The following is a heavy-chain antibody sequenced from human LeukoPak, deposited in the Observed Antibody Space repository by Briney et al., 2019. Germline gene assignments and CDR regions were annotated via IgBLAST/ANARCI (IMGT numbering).Heavy chain of an antibody. CDR3: ATTNVLLWFGELSKTAYFDY. V-gene: IGHV4-34*01. CDR1: GGSFSGYY. Sequence: MPSETLSLTCAVYGGSFSGYYWNWIRQPPGKGLEWLGEVNHSGSTNYNPSLKSRVTISVDTSKNQFSLKLSSVTAADTAVYYCATTNVLLWFGELSKTAYFDYWGQGTLVTVSS. D-gene: IGHD3-10*01. CDR2: VNHSGST. J-gene: IGHJ4*02.